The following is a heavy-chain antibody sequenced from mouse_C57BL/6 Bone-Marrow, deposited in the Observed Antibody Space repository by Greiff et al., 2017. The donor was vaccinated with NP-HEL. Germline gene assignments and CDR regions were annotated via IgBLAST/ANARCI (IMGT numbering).Heavy chain of an antibody. J-gene: IGHJ3*01. CDR3: ASVGGNWGFAY. D-gene: IGHD4-1*01. Sequence: VQLQQSGPELVKPGASVKISCKASGYAFSSSWMNWVKQRPGKGLDGIGRIYPGDGDTNYNGKFKGKATLTADKSSSTAYMQLSSLASEDSAVYFCASVGGNWGFAYWGQGTLVTVSA. CDR1: GYAFSSSW. V-gene: IGHV1-82*01. CDR2: IYPGDGDT.